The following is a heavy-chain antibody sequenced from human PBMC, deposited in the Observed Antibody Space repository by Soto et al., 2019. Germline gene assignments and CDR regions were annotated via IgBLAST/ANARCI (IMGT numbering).Heavy chain of an antibody. Sequence: EVQMVEAGGGLVQPGRSLRLSCAASGFIFSDHYMDWVRQAPGKGLEWVCRIRDKANRYTTEYAASVKGRFTISRDDSKNSLYLQMNSLKIEDTAVYYCARGDDYNDGVYASDIWGQGTMVTVSS. J-gene: IGHJ3*02. CDR3: ARGDDYNDGVYASDI. D-gene: IGHD4-4*01. CDR1: GFIFSDHY. V-gene: IGHV3-72*01. CDR2: IRDKANRYTT.